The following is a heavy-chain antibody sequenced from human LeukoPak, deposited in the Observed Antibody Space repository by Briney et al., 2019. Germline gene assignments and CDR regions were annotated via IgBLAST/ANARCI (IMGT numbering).Heavy chain of an antibody. Sequence: GGPLRLSCAASGFTFSSYATSWVRQAPGKGLEWVSAIRDSGSSTHYADSVKGRFTTSRDNSKNTLFLQMNSLKTEDTAVYYCTTGIRGDCGQGTLVTVSS. CDR3: TTGIRGD. CDR1: GFTFSSYA. J-gene: IGHJ4*02. CDR2: IRDSGSST. V-gene: IGHV3-23*01.